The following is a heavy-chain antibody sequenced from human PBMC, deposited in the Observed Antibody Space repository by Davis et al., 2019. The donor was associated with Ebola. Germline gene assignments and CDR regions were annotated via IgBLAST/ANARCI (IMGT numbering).Heavy chain of an antibody. CDR1: GGSINNYY. Sequence: SETLSLTCTVSGGSINNYYWSWIRQPPGKGLEWIGYIYSSGGTDYNPSLKSRVTMSVDTSRSQFSLRLSSVTAADTAVYYCARTDRVCSGGTCYSGNDFDYWGQGTLVTVSS. CDR3: ARTDRVCSGGTCYSGNDFDY. J-gene: IGHJ4*02. D-gene: IGHD2-15*01. V-gene: IGHV4-59*01. CDR2: IYSSGGT.